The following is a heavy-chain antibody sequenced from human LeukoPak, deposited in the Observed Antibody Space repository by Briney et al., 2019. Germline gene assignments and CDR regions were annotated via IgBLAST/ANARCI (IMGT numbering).Heavy chain of an antibody. CDR1: GFTFSSYW. V-gene: IGHV3-74*01. Sequence: GGSLRLSCAASGFTFSSYWMHWVRQAPGKGLVWVSRINSDGSSTSYADSVKGRFTISRDNAKNTLYLQMNSLRAEDTAVYYCARDTRPYYDFWSGYQSFDYWGQGTLVTVSS. CDR3: ARDTRPYYDFWSGYQSFDY. D-gene: IGHD3-3*01. J-gene: IGHJ4*02. CDR2: INSDGSST.